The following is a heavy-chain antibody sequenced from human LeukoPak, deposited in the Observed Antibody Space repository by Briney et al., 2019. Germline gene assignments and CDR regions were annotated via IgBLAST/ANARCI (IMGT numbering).Heavy chain of an antibody. CDR3: ARGEVADDYYYYYYMDV. V-gene: IGHV1-69*05. Sequence: GSSVKVSCKASGGTFSSYAISWVRQAPGQGLEWMGRIIPIFGTANYAQKFQGRVTITTDESTSTAYMELSSLRSEDTAVYYCARGEVADDYYYYYYMDVWGKGTAVTVSS. D-gene: IGHD2-15*01. J-gene: IGHJ6*03. CDR1: GGTFSSYA. CDR2: IIPIFGTA.